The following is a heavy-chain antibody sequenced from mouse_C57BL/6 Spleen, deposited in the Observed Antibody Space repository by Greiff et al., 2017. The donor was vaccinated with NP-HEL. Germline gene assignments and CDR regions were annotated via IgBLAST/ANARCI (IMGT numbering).Heavy chain of an antibody. CDR2: IDPSDSET. D-gene: IGHD1-1*01. CDR3: ARGGIITTVVAHWYFDV. CDR1: GYTFTSYW. Sequence: VQLQQPGAELVRPGSSVKLSCTASGYTFTSYWMHWVKQRPIQGLEWIGNIDPSDSETHYNPKFKDKATLTVDKSSSTAYMQLSSLTSEDSAVYYGARGGIITTVVAHWYFDVWGTGTTVTVSS. J-gene: IGHJ1*03. V-gene: IGHV1-52*01.